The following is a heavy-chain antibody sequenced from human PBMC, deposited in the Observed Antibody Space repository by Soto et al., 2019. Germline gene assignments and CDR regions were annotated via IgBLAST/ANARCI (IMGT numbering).Heavy chain of an antibody. CDR3: AKGGTTGTTNPHYWYLDL. D-gene: IGHD1-1*01. CDR1: GFPFNTYA. Sequence: GGSLRLSCAASGFPFNTYAMNWVRQAPGKGLEWVSVISGSGDDTYYADTVKGRFTISRDNSKNTLFLQMDSLRPEDTAIYYCAKGGTTGTTNPHYWYLDLWGRDTLVTVSS. CDR2: ISGSGDDT. J-gene: IGHJ2*01. V-gene: IGHV3-23*01.